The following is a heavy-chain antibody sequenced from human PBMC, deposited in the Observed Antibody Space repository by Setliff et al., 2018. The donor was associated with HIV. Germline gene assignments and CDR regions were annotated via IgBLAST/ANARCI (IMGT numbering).Heavy chain of an antibody. J-gene: IGHJ5*02. Sequence: PSETLSLTCAVYGGSFSDYYWSWIRQPPGKGLEWIGEINHSGSTNYNPSLKRRVTISVDTSKNQFSLKLNSVTAADTAVYYCARVRLELRQYWFDPWGQGTLVTVSS. CDR1: GGSFSDYY. V-gene: IGHV4-34*01. CDR2: INHSGST. D-gene: IGHD1-7*01. CDR3: ARVRLELRQYWFDP.